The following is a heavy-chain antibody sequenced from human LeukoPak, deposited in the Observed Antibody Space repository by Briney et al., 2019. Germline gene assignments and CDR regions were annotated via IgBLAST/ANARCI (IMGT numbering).Heavy chain of an antibody. D-gene: IGHD4-17*01. J-gene: IGHJ4*02. CDR3: AKHDYGDYFDY. Sequence: GGSLTLSCAASGFTFSSYAMTWVRQPPGKGLEWVSAINDRGDHTYYTDSVKGRFTISRDNSKNTLYLQMNSLRAGDTAVYYCAKHDYGDYFDYWGQGTLVTVSS. V-gene: IGHV3-23*01. CDR1: GFTFSSYA. CDR2: INDRGDHT.